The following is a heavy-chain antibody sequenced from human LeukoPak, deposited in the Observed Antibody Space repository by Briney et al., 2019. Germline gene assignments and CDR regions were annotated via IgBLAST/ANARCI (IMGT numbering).Heavy chain of an antibody. CDR2: ISGSGGST. Sequence: QPGGSLRLSCAASGFTFSSYAMSWVRQAPGKGLEWVSAISGSGGSTYYADSVKGRFTISRDNSKNTLYLQMNSLRAEDTAVYYCAKDQVRVLLARHQNWFDPWGQGTLVTVSS. CDR1: GFTFSSYA. CDR3: AKDQVRVLLARHQNWFDP. V-gene: IGHV3-23*01. J-gene: IGHJ5*02. D-gene: IGHD3-10*01.